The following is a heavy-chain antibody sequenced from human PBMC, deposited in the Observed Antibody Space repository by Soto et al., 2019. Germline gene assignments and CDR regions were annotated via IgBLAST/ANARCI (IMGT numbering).Heavy chain of an antibody. CDR1: GFSFPSYW. J-gene: IGHJ3*01. CDR3: SRGDYHDTTGPFSDAFDV. D-gene: IGHD3-22*01. V-gene: IGHV3-74*01. CDR2: INLDGTKT. Sequence: PGGSLRLSCAASGFSFPSYWMHWVRQAPGKGLEWVSRINLDGTKTYYAGSVKGRFTMSRDNAKNNLYLQLTSLRAEDTAMYYCSRGDYHDTTGPFSDAFDVWGPGTMVTVS.